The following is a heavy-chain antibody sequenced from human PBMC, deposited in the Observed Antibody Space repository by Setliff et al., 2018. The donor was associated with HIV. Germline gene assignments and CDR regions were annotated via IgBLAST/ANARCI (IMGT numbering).Heavy chain of an antibody. CDR3: AREMEPPYTVTTFGIFQH. D-gene: IGHD4-17*01. CDR2: IIPAFGTP. V-gene: IGHV1-69*05. CDR1: GDTLSIHP. J-gene: IGHJ1*01. Sequence: SVKVSCKASGDTLSIHPISWVRQAPGRGLDWMGGIIPAFGTPNYAQKFQGRVTITTDESTTTVFMELTGLTSEDTAVYYCAREMEPPYTVTTFGIFQHWGQGTLVTVSS.